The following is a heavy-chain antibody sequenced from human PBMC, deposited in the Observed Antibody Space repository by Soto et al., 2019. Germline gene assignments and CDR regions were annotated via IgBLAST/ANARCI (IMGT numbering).Heavy chain of an antibody. Sequence: SGPTLVNPTQTLTLTCIFSGFSLRTVGVGVGWIRQPPGKALEWLGFIYWNDDERYSPSLKSRITITKDTSKNQVVLTMTNMDPVDTATYYCAKSGSSGWYGWFDHWGEGNRVTV. J-gene: IGHJ5*02. CDR1: GFSLRTVGVG. D-gene: IGHD6-19*01. V-gene: IGHV2-5*01. CDR3: AKSGSSGWYGWFDH. CDR2: IYWNDDE.